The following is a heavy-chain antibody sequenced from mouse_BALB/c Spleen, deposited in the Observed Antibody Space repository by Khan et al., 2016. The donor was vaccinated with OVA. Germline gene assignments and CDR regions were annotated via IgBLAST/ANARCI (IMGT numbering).Heavy chain of an antibody. CDR3: ARPPYFTNVMGY. J-gene: IGHJ4*01. V-gene: IGHV9-3-1*01. CDR1: GYTFTNYG. Sequence: QVQLKESGPELKKPGETVKISCKASGYTFTNYGMNWVKQAPGRGLKWMGWINTYTGEPTYADDFKGRFVFSLETSASTAYLQINNLKNEETATYFCARPPYFTNVMGYWGQGTSVTVSS. D-gene: IGHD2-10*01. CDR2: INTYTGEP.